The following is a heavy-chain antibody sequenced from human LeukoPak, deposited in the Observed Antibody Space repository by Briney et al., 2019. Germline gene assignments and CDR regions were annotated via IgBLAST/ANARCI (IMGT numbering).Heavy chain of an antibody. CDR3: VKRTVNYPFDF. V-gene: IGHV3-23*01. D-gene: IGHD1-7*01. J-gene: IGHJ4*02. CDR1: GFTLSSFA. Sequence: GGSLRLSCAASGFTLSSFAMNWVRRAPGKGLEWVSAISGSGGTTFYADSVKGWLTISRDNSKNTLYLQMNSLRAEDTAVYYCVKRTVNYPFDFWGQGTLVTVSS. CDR2: ISGSGGTT.